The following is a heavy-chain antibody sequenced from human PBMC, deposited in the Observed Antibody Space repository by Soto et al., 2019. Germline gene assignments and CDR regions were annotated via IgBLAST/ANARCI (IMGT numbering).Heavy chain of an antibody. CDR2: ISAYNGNT. Sequence: QVHLEQSGAEVRKPGASVKVSCKASGYTFNSVCINWVRQAPGQVLEWLGWISAYNGNTNYAEKFHGRVTMTAATSTTTAYLELTSLRSDDTAVYYCAREFQYDSGGFHELYFWGQGTLVTVSS. CDR1: GYTFNSVC. V-gene: IGHV1-18*04. CDR3: AREFQYDSGGFHELYF. J-gene: IGHJ4*02. D-gene: IGHD3-22*01.